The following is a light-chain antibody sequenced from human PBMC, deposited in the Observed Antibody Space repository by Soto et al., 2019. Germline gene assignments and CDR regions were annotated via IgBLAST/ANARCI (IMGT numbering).Light chain of an antibody. V-gene: IGLV2-14*03. CDR2: DVT. J-gene: IGLJ2*01. Sequence: QSALTQPGSVSGSPGQSITICCTGTSSDVGAYNFVSWYQQHPGKAPKLMIYDVTNLPSGVSSRFSGFKSGNTASLAISGLQAEDEADYYCSSYTTSNTLVVGGGTKVTVL. CDR1: SSDVGAYNF. CDR3: SSYTTSNTLV.